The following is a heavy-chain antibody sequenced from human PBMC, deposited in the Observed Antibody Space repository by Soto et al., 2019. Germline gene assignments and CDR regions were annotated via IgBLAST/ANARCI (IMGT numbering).Heavy chain of an antibody. CDR1: GFTVSSNY. D-gene: IGHD6-19*01. V-gene: IGHV3-66*01. CDR2: IYSGGST. CDR3: ARVVSSGWQFDY. Sequence: GGSLRLSCAASGFTVSSNYMSWVRQAPGKGLEWVSVIYSGGSTYYADSVKGRFTISRDNSKNTLYLQMNSLRAEDTAVYYCARVVSSGWQFDYWGQGTLVTVSS. J-gene: IGHJ4*02.